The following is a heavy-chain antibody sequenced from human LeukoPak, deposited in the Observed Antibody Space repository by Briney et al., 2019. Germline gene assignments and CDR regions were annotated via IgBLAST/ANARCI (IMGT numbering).Heavy chain of an antibody. J-gene: IGHJ5*02. D-gene: IGHD2-15*01. CDR1: GYTFTSYD. V-gene: IGHV1-8*01. Sequence: ASVKASCKASGYTFTSYDINWVRQATGQGLEWMGWMNPNSGNTGYAQKFQGRVTMTRNTSISTAYMELSSLRSEDTAVYYCARGRYCSGGSCFSWFDPWGQGTLVTVSS. CDR3: ARGRYCSGGSCFSWFDP. CDR2: MNPNSGNT.